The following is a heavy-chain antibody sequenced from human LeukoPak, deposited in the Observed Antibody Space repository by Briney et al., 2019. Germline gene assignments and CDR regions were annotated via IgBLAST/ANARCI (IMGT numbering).Heavy chain of an antibody. CDR1: GFTFTSYW. V-gene: IGHV3-21*01. D-gene: IGHD2-15*01. CDR2: ISSSSSYI. CDR3: ARESVPGVVAATPLMSAFDI. J-gene: IGHJ3*02. Sequence: PGGSLRLSCAVSGFTFTSYWMNWVRQAPGKGLEWVSSISSSSSYIYYADSVKGRFTISRDNAKNSLYLQMNSLRAEDTAVYYCARESVPGVVAATPLMSAFDIWGQGTMVTVSS.